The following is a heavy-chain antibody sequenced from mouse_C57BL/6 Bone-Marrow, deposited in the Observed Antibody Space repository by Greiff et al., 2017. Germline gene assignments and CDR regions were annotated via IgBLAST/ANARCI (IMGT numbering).Heavy chain of an antibody. Sequence: QVQLQQSGAELARPGASVKLSCKASGYTFTSYGISWVKQRTGQGLEWIGEIYPRSGNTYYNEKFKGKATLTADKSSSTAYMELRSLTSEDSAVYFCATKDYDWAYWGQGTLVTVSA. CDR1: GYTFTSYG. D-gene: IGHD2-4*01. CDR3: ATKDYDWAY. V-gene: IGHV1-81*01. CDR2: IYPRSGNT. J-gene: IGHJ3*01.